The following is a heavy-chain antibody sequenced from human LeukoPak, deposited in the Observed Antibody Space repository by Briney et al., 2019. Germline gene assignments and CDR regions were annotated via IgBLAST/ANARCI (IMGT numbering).Heavy chain of an antibody. J-gene: IGHJ3*02. V-gene: IGHV3-11*04. D-gene: IGHD2-15*01. CDR3: ARVAGPRVADDDAFDI. CDR2: ISSSGSTI. CDR1: GFTFSDYY. Sequence: GGSLRLSCAASGFTFSDYYMSWIRQAPGKGLEWVSYISSSGSTIYYADSVKGRFTISRDNAKNSLYLQMNSLRAEDTAVYYCARVAGPRVADDDAFDIWGQGTMVTVSS.